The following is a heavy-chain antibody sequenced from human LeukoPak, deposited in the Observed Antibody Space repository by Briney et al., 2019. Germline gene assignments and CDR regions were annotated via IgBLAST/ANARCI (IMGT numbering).Heavy chain of an antibody. D-gene: IGHD6-13*01. V-gene: IGHV1-8*03. J-gene: IGHJ5*02. Sequence: ASVKVSCKASGYTFTSYDINWVRQATGQGLEWMGWMNPNSGNTGYAQKFQGRVTITRNTSISTAYMELSSLRSEDTAVYYCARAFSSNWYWFDPWGQGTLVTVSS. CDR3: ARAFSSNWYWFDP. CDR1: GYTFTSYD. CDR2: MNPNSGNT.